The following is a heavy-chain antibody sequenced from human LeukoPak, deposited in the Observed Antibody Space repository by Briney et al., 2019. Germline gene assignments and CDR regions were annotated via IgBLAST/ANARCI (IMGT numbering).Heavy chain of an antibody. CDR3: ARDFESETGDH. CDR1: GFTFSSHW. J-gene: IGHJ4*02. CDR2: ISSTSSYI. D-gene: IGHD3-10*01. Sequence: GGSLRLSCAASGFTFSSHWMNWVRQAPGKGPEWVSFISSTSSYIYYADSVKGRFTISRDNAKNSLYLQMNSLRAEDTAVYYCARDFESETGDHWGQGTLVTVSS. V-gene: IGHV3-21*01.